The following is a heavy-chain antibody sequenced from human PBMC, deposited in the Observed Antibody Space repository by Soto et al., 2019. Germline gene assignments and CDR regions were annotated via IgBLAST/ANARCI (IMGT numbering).Heavy chain of an antibody. D-gene: IGHD1-1*01. J-gene: IGHJ4*01. Sequence: TLSLTCSVSGGYISGGDYYWSWIRQPPGKGLECIGYINYSGITYYNPSLKSRLSISVDTPNNKFSLNLRSVTAADTAVYYCARLPLGWNSDNWRPSHLAYWGHGTLVTVSS. V-gene: IGHV4-30-4*01. CDR3: ARLPLGWNSDNWRPSHLAY. CDR2: INYSGIT. CDR1: GGYISGGDYY.